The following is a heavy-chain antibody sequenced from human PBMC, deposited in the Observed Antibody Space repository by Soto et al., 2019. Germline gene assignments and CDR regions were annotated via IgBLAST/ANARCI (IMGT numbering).Heavy chain of an antibody. CDR3: ARYNNSGSHAFDI. V-gene: IGHV4-31*03. D-gene: IGHD3-22*01. CDR2: IYYSGST. J-gene: IGHJ3*02. Sequence: QVQLQQSGPGLVKPSQTLSLTCTVSGGSISSGGYYWSWIRQHPGKGLEWIGYIYYSGSTYYNPSLKSRVTISVDTSKNQFSLKLSSVTAADTAVYYCARYNNSGSHAFDIWGQGTMVTVSS. CDR1: GGSISSGGYY.